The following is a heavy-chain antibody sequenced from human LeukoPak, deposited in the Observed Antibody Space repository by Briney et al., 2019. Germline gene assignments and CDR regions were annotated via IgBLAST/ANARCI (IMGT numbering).Heavy chain of an antibody. Sequence: PSETLSLTCSVSGDSIINNYWSWIRQPAGKGLEWIGRIHSGGSTDYNPSLKTRVTMSMDTSKSQFSLRLSSVTAAVTAVYYCARDRPPFDFDVWGQGTTVTVSS. CDR3: ARDRPPFDFDV. CDR2: IHSGGST. CDR1: GDSIINNY. V-gene: IGHV4-4*07. D-gene: IGHD3-3*01. J-gene: IGHJ6*02.